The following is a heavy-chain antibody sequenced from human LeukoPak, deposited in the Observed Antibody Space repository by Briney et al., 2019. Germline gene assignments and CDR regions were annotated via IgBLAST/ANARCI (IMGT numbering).Heavy chain of an antibody. CDR2: IYYSGST. Sequence: SETLSLTCTVSGGSISSYYWSWIRQPPGKGLEWIGYIYYSGSTNYNPSLKSRVTISVDTSKNQFSLKLSSVTAADTAVYYCARLATIMRAFDIWGQGTMVTVSS. CDR1: GGSISSYY. CDR3: ARLATIMRAFDI. J-gene: IGHJ3*02. V-gene: IGHV4-59*01. D-gene: IGHD5-24*01.